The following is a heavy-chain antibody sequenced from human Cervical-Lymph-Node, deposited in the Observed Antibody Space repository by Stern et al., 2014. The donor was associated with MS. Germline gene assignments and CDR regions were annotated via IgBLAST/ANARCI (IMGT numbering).Heavy chain of an antibody. D-gene: IGHD2-8*01. CDR1: GYTFTSYG. CDR2: ISADSGTT. J-gene: IGHJ4*02. CDR3: ARDKMHAFDY. Sequence: MQLVESGTEVKKPGASLIVSCKASGYTFTSYGISWVRQPPGQGLEWVGWISADSGTTKYAQNLRDRITLTRDTSTGTAYMELRTLRSEDTAVYYCARDKMHAFDYWGQGTLVSVSS. V-gene: IGHV1-18*01.